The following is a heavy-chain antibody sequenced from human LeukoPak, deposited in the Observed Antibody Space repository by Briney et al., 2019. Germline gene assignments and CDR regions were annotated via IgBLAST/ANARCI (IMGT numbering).Heavy chain of an antibody. V-gene: IGHV6-1*01. D-gene: IGHD1-1*01. J-gene: IGHJ6*02. CDR3: VRARTVRDPYYYYGMDV. CDR2: TCYRSKWYN. CDR1: GDSVSSNSAA. Sequence: SQTLSLTCAISGDSVSSNSAAWNWIRQSPSRGLEWLGRTCYRSKWYNDYAVSVKSRITINPDTSKNQFSLQLNSVTPEDTAVYYCVRARTVRDPYYYYGMDVWGQGTTVTVSS.